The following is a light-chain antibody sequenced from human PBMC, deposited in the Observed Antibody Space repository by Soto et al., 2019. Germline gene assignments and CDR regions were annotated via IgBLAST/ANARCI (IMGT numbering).Light chain of an antibody. Sequence: EIVMTQSPATLSVSPGERATLSCRASQSVGSNLAWYQQKPGQAPRLLIYGASTRATGIPARFSGSGSGTEFTLTVSSRQSEDFGVYYCQQYNDWPPLTFGGGTKVEIK. V-gene: IGKV3-15*01. J-gene: IGKJ4*02. CDR2: GAS. CDR1: QSVGSN. CDR3: QQYNDWPPLT.